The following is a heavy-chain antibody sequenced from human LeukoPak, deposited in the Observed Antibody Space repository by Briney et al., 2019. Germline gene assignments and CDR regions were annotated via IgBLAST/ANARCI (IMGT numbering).Heavy chain of an antibody. D-gene: IGHD2-15*01. CDR3: ATVPPCSGGSCYSVGYYYYGMDV. J-gene: IGHJ6*02. CDR2: FDPEDGET. V-gene: IGHV1-24*01. Sequence: ASVKVSCKVSGYTLTELSMHWVRQAPGKGLEWMGGFDPEDGETIYAQKFQGRVTMTEDTSTDTAYMELSSLRSEDTAVYYCATVPPCSGGSCYSVGYYYYGMDVWGQGTTVTVSS. CDR1: GYTLTELS.